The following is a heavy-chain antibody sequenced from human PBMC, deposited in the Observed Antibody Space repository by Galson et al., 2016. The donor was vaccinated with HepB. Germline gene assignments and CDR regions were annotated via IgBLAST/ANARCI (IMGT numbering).Heavy chain of an antibody. CDR1: GYTFTRYY. V-gene: IGHV1-46*01. Sequence: SVKVSCKASGYTFTRYYMHWVRQAPGQGLEWMGIINPSFGSASYAQKIQGRVTMTRDTSTSTVYKEVSSLRSEDTAAYYCARDPGDGYNLPYDYWGQGTLVTVSS. CDR2: INPSFGSA. J-gene: IGHJ4*02. CDR3: ARDPGDGYNLPYDY. D-gene: IGHD5-24*01.